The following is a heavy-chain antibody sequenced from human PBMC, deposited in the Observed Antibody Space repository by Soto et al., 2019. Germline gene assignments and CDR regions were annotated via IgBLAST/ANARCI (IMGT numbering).Heavy chain of an antibody. CDR1: GYTFTDYY. CDR3: AIRTGQLAIISEFDGDWFFEV. D-gene: IGHD2-2*01. J-gene: IGHJ2*01. V-gene: IGHV1-2*02. Sequence: ASVKVSCKASGYTFTDYYIHWVRQAPGQGLEWVGWINPDSGGTNLAQRFQGRVTMTSDTSINTAYMELSSLRSDDTAVYYCAIRTGQLAIISEFDGDWFFEVWGRGTLVTVSS. CDR2: INPDSGGT.